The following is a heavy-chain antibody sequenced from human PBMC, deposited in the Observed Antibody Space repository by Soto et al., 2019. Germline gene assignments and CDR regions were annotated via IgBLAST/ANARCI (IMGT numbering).Heavy chain of an antibody. V-gene: IGHV4-39*01. CDR2: IYYSGST. D-gene: IGHD4-17*01. J-gene: IGHJ4*02. Sequence: PSETLSLTCTVSGGSISRGTYYWGWIRQPPGKGLEWIGSIYYSGSTYYNPSLKSRVTISVDTSKNQFSLKLSSVTAADTAVYYCASVTVTMDYWGQGTLVTVSS. CDR1: GGSISRGTYY. CDR3: ASVTVTMDY.